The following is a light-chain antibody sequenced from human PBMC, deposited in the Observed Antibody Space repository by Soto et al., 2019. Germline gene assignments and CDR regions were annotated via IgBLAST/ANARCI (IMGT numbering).Light chain of an antibody. CDR1: QSVSSSY. CDR3: QQYGSSPRT. CDR2: GAS. Sequence: EIVLTQSPGTLSLYRLGRGAVSGMASQSVSSSYLAWYQQKPGQAPTLLIYGASIRAAGIPDRFSGSGSGTDFTLTIRRLEPQDFAVYYCQQYGSSPRTFGQGTKVDIK. J-gene: IGKJ1*01. V-gene: IGKV3-20*01.